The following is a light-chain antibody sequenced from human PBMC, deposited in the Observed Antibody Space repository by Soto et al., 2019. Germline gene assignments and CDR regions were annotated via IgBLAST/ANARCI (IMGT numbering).Light chain of an antibody. V-gene: IGKV1-39*01. CDR2: AAS. CDR3: HQSYSTPT. CDR1: QSISSY. J-gene: IGKJ1*01. Sequence: DIQMTQSPSSLSASVGDRVTITCRASQSISSYLNWYQQKPGKAPKLLIYAASSLQSGVPSRFSGSGSGTDFTLTISSLQPEDFATYSCHQSYSTPTFGQGTKVEIK.